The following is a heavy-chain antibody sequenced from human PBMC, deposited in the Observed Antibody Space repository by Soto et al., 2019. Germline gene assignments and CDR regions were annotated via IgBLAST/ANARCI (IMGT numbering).Heavy chain of an antibody. D-gene: IGHD2-15*01. CDR3: AKIKLLQFGRFYYYAMDV. CDR2: ISGGASTT. V-gene: IGHV3-23*01. J-gene: IGHJ6*02. Sequence: GGSLRLSCAGSGFTFGDYAMNWVRQAPGKGLEWVAGISGGASTTYYADSVRGRFSIARDNSANTLSLQMHSLRAEDTAIYYCAKIKLLQFGRFYYYAMDVWGQGTAVTVSS. CDR1: GFTFGDYA.